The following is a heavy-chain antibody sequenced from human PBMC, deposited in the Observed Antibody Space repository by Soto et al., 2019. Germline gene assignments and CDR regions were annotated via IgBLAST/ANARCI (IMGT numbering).Heavy chain of an antibody. CDR3: TRHLYCATSICSFDY. D-gene: IGHD2-8*01. J-gene: IGHJ4*02. CDR1: GFTFSNEW. Sequence: GGSLRLSCAASGFTFSNEWLSWVRQASGKGLEWLGRIRSKADKYATVYAASVKGRFTTSRDDSKNTAFLQMSGLKAEDTAVYYCTRHLYCATSICSFDYWGPGTLVTVSS. CDR2: IRSKADKYAT. V-gene: IGHV3-73*01.